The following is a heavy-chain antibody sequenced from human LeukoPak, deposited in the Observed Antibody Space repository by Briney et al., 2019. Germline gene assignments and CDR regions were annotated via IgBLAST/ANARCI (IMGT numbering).Heavy chain of an antibody. J-gene: IGHJ4*02. CDR1: GFTFSTYG. Sequence: AGGSLRLSCAASGFTFSTYGLSWVRQAPGKGLEWVSAIGGSGGSTYYADSVKGRFTISRDNAKNSLYLQMNSLRAEDTAFYYCARGGSFNNYWGQGTLVTVSA. CDR3: ARGGSFNNY. V-gene: IGHV3-23*01. D-gene: IGHD3-16*01. CDR2: IGGSGGST.